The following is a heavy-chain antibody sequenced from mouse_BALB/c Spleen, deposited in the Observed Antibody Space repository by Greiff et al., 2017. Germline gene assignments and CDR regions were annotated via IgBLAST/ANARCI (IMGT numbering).Heavy chain of an antibody. CDR2: ISSGGGST. Sequence: EVHLVESGGGLVKPGGSLKLSCAASGFAFSSYDMSWVRQTPEKRLEWVAYISSGGGSTYYPDTVKGRFTISRDNAKNTLYLQMSSLKSEDTAMYYCARQPTMITTGFAYWGQGTLVTVSA. D-gene: IGHD2-4*01. CDR1: GFAFSSYD. J-gene: IGHJ3*01. CDR3: ARQPTMITTGFAY. V-gene: IGHV5-12-1*01.